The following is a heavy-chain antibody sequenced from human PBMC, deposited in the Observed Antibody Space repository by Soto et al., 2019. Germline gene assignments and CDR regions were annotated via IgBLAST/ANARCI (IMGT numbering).Heavy chain of an antibody. CDR1: GYSFTIYG. D-gene: IGHD2-15*01. V-gene: IGHV1-18*04. J-gene: IGHJ6*02. CDR2: ISGYHGNT. Sequence: ASVKVSCKASGYSFTIYGISWGRQAPGQGLEWMGWISGYHGNTDYAQKFQGRVTMTTDTSTRTACMELRSLTSDDTAVYYCARSHCSGGTCYSLYYNYGMDVWGQGISVTVSS. CDR3: ARSHCSGGTCYSLYYNYGMDV.